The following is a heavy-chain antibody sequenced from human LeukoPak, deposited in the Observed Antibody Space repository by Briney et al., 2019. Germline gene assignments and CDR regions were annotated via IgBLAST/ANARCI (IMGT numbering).Heavy chain of an antibody. V-gene: IGHV4-59*01. CDR1: GGSISSYY. J-gene: IGHJ4*02. CDR3: AREPPYSGRLFDY. D-gene: IGHD1-26*01. CDR2: IYYSGST. Sequence: PSETLSLTCTVSGGSISSYYWSWIRQPPGKGLEWIGYIYYSGSTNYNPSLKSRVTISVDTSKNQFSLKLSSVTAADTAVYYCAREPPYSGRLFDYWGQGTLVTVSS.